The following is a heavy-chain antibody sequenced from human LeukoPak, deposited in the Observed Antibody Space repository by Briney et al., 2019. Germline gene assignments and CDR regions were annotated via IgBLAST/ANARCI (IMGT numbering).Heavy chain of an antibody. CDR2: IYTSGST. V-gene: IGHV4-4*09. Sequence: SETLSLTCTVSGDSISSYYWSWIRQPPGKGLEWIGYIYTSGSTNYNPSLKSRVTISVDTSKNQFSLKLSSVTAADTAVYYYARQVGVWPRDYYYMDVWGKGTTVTVSS. CDR3: ARQVGVWPRDYYYMDV. J-gene: IGHJ6*03. D-gene: IGHD2-15*01. CDR1: GDSISSYY.